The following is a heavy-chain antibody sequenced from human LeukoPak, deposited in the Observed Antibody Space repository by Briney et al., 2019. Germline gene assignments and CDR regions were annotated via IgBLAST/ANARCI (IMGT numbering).Heavy chain of an antibody. CDR3: ARVKASSTSWTFDQ. D-gene: IGHD2-2*01. Sequence: PSEILSLTCSVSGGSTNSYYWSWIRQSGGKGLEWIGRIYSSGSTVYNPSLNSRLTMSIDTSKNQFSLTLKSVTATDTAVYYCARVKASSTSWTFDQWGQGALVTVSS. V-gene: IGHV4-4*07. J-gene: IGHJ4*02. CDR1: GGSTNSYY. CDR2: IYSSGST.